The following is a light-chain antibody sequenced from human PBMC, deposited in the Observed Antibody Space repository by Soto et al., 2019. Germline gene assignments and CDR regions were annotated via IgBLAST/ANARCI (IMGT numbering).Light chain of an antibody. CDR2: AAS. Sequence: IQLTQSPSSLSASVGDRVTITCRASQDINYYLAWYQQKPGTAPKLLIYAASTLQIGVPSRFSGSGSGTGSTLTISSLQPEDFATYYCQQLDSYPRTFGPGTKVDIK. V-gene: IGKV1-9*01. CDR3: QQLDSYPRT. CDR1: QDINYY. J-gene: IGKJ3*01.